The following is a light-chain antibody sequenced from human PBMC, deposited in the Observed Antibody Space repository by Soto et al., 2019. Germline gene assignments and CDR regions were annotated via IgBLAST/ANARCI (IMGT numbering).Light chain of an antibody. Sequence: DIQMTQSPSSLSASVGDRVTITCQASQDISNYLNWYQQKPGKAPTLLIFDASNLDTGVPSRFSGSGSGTDFTFTISSLQPEDIAAYYCQQYDNLPPYTFGQGTKLEIK. CDR1: QDISNY. V-gene: IGKV1-33*01. CDR3: QQYDNLPPYT. CDR2: DAS. J-gene: IGKJ2*01.